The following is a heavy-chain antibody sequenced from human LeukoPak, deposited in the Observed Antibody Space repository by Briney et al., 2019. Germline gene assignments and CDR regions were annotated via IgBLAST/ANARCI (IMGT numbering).Heavy chain of an antibody. Sequence: SETLSLTCTVSGGSISSYYWSWIRQPPGKGLEWIGYIYYSGSTNYNPSLKSRVTISVDTSKNQFSLKLSSVTAADTAVYYCARDGPSAMVNGYFDYWGQGTLVTVSS. CDR2: IYYSGST. CDR3: ARDGPSAMVNGYFDY. V-gene: IGHV4-59*01. CDR1: GGSISSYY. J-gene: IGHJ4*02. D-gene: IGHD5-18*01.